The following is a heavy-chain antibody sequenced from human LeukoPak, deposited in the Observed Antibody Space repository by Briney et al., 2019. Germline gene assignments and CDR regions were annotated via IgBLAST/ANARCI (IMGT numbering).Heavy chain of an antibody. V-gene: IGHV4-34*01. Sequence: PSETLSLTCAVSGGSFSGYYWSWIRQPPGKGLEWIGEINHSGSTNYNPSLKSRVTISVDTSKNQFSLKLSSVTAADTAVYYCARGEEAAAGLPNWFDPWGQGTLVTVSS. D-gene: IGHD6-13*01. CDR1: GGSFSGYY. CDR3: ARGEEAAAGLPNWFDP. J-gene: IGHJ5*02. CDR2: INHSGST.